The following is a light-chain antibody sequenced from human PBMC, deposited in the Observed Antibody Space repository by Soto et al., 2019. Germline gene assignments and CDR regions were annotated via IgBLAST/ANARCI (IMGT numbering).Light chain of an antibody. V-gene: IGLV4-69*01. CDR1: SGHSSYA. Sequence: QSVLTQSPSASASLGASVKLTCTLSSGHSSYAIAWHQQRPEKGPRYLMKLHSDGSHSKGDGIPDRFSGSSSGAERYLTISSLQSEDEADYYCQTWVTGIQVFGGGTKLTVL. CDR3: QTWVTGIQV. CDR2: LHSDGSH. J-gene: IGLJ2*01.